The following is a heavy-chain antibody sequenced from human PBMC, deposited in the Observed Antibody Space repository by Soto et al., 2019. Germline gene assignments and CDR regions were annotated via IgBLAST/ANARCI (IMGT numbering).Heavy chain of an antibody. CDR3: AREGSSGYSAFDY. CDR2: IYYSGST. V-gene: IGHV4-31*03. Sequence: SETLSLTCFVSGGSISSGGYYWSWIRQHPGKGLEWIGYIYYSGSTYYNPSLKSRVTISVDTSKKQFSLKLSSVTAADTAVYYCAREGSSGYSAFDYWGQGTLVTVSS. D-gene: IGHD2-15*01. CDR1: GGSISSGGYY. J-gene: IGHJ4*02.